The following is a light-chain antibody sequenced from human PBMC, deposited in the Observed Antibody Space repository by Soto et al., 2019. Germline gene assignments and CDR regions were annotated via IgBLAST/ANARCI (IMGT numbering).Light chain of an antibody. CDR2: DVS. Sequence: QSALTKPRAVSGSPGQTVTISCPGTSSHVVGYNYVSWYQQHPGKAPKLMLYDVSKRPSGVRDRFSGSKSGNTASLTIYGLHDEDEAAYYCCSYAGRYTYVVGTGTKLTVL. CDR1: SSHVVGYNY. CDR3: CSYAGRYTYV. V-gene: IGLV2-11*02. J-gene: IGLJ1*01.